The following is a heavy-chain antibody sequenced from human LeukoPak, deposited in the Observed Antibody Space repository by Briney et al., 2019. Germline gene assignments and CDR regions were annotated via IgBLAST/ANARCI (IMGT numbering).Heavy chain of an antibody. V-gene: IGHV1-69*05. CDR3: ARDQAITMIVDRAFDI. CDR2: IIPIFGTA. CDR1: GGTFSSYA. J-gene: IGHJ3*02. Sequence: SVKVSCKXSGGTFSSYAISWVRQAPGQGLEWMGRIIPIFGTANYAQKFQGRVTITTDESTSTAYMELSSLRSEDTAVYYCARDQAITMIVDRAFDIWGQGTMVTVSS. D-gene: IGHD3-22*01.